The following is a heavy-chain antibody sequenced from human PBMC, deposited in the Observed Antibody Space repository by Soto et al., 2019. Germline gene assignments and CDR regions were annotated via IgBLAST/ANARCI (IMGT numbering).Heavy chain of an antibody. CDR1: GGSFSGYY. V-gene: IGHV4-34*01. CDR2: IDHSGYT. J-gene: IGHJ5*02. Sequence: SETLSLTCAVYGGSFSGYYWNWIRQPPGKGLEWIGEIDHSGYTNYNPSLKSPVTISVDTSKNQFSLRLTSVTAADTAVYSCARVRDWFDPWGQGTLVTVSS. CDR3: ARVRDWFDP. D-gene: IGHD3-3*01.